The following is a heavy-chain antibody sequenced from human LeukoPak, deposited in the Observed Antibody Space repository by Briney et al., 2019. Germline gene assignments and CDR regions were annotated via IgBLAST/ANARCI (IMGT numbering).Heavy chain of an antibody. D-gene: IGHD3-22*01. CDR3: LSMIVSNDAFDI. CDR2: IYTSGST. CDR1: GGSISSYY. V-gene: IGHV4-4*07. Sequence: SETLSLTCTVSGGSISSYYWSWIRQPAGKGLEWIGRIYTSGSTNYNPSLKSRVTISVDTSKNQFSLKLSSVTAADTAVYYRLSMIVSNDAFDIWGQGTMVTVSS. J-gene: IGHJ3*02.